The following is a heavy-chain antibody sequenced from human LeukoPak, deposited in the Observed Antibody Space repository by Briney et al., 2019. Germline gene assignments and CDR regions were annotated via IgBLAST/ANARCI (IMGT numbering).Heavy chain of an antibody. CDR1: GFTFNTFT. J-gene: IGHJ4*02. CDR3: AKGTERYREVSSFDS. D-gene: IGHD3-10*01. V-gene: IGHV3-23*01. CDR2: INRGGDGT. Sequence: PGGSLRLSCAASGFTFNTFTMNWVRQAPGKGLEWVLAINRGGDGTYYADFVQGRFTISRDNSENTLYLQMNSLRPEDTATYYCAKGTERYREVSSFDSWGQGTQVTVSS.